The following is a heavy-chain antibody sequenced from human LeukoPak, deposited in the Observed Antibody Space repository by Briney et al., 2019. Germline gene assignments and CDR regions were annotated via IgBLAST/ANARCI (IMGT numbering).Heavy chain of an antibody. CDR1: GFTFSAYS. D-gene: IGHD5-24*01. V-gene: IGHV3-21*01. CDR3: ARGVEGAFDI. J-gene: IGHJ3*02. CDR2: ISSRSTNI. Sequence: PGGSLRLSCAASGFTFSAYSMNWVRQAPGKGLEWVSSISSRSTNIYYADSVKGRFTISRDNAKNSLYLQMNSLRGEDTAVYYCARGVEGAFDIWGQGTMVTVSS.